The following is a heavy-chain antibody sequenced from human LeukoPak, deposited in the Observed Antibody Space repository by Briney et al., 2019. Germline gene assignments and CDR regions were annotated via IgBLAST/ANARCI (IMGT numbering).Heavy chain of an antibody. CDR3: ARPYSSCWYYFDD. CDR2: INPNSSGT. V-gene: IGHV1-2*02. CDR1: GSPFTGYY. D-gene: IGHD6-19*01. Sequence: GASVKLSCKASGSPFTGYYIHWVRQAPGPGLEWMRWINPNSSGTNYAQKFLGRVTMTRDTSISTAYMELSRLRSDDTAVYYCARPYSSCWYYFDDWGQGTLVTVSS. J-gene: IGHJ4*02.